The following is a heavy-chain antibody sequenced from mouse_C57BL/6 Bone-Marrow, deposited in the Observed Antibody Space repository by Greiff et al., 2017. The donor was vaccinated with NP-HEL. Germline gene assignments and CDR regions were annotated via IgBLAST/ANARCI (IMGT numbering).Heavy chain of an antibody. Sequence: VQLQQPGAELVKPGASVKLSCKASGYTFTSYWMHWVKQRPGRGLEWIGRIDPYSGGTKYNEKFKSKSTLTVDKPSSTAYMQLSSLTSEDSAIYYCAREVRLRDMEDWGKGTTVTVSS. D-gene: IGHD3-2*02. CDR3: AREVRLRDMED. V-gene: IGHV1-72*01. CDR1: GYTFTSYW. J-gene: IGHJ4*01. CDR2: IDPYSGGT.